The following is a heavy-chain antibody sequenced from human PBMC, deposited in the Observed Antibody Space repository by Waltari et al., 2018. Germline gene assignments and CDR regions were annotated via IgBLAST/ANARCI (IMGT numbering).Heavy chain of an antibody. CDR3: ARDHPRRAYYDSSGYLGVGDFDY. V-gene: IGHV6-1*01. CDR2: TYYRSKWYN. D-gene: IGHD3-22*01. Sequence: QVQLQQSGPGLVKPSQTLSLTCAIPGDSVSRTSAAWNWLRQSPPRGLEWLGRTYYRSKWYNDYAVSVKSRITINPDTSKNQFSLQLNSVTPEDTAVYYCARDHPRRAYYDSSGYLGVGDFDYWGQGTLVTVSS. CDR1: GDSVSRTSAA. J-gene: IGHJ4*02.